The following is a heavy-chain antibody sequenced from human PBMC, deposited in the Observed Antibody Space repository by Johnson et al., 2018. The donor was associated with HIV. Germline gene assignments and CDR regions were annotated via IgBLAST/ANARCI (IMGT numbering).Heavy chain of an antibody. CDR3: AKGGGCGGDCYSGYDAFDI. CDR2: ISHDGSNE. D-gene: IGHD2-21*01. V-gene: IGHV3-30*04. J-gene: IGHJ3*02. Sequence: QVQLVESGGDVVQPGGSLRLSCAASGFTFSSYPMHWVRQAPGKGLEWVAVISHDGSNEYHADSVKGRFTISRDNSKNTLYLQMNSLRVEDTAVYYCAKGGGCGGDCYSGYDAFDIWGRGTMVTVSS. CDR1: GFTFSSYP.